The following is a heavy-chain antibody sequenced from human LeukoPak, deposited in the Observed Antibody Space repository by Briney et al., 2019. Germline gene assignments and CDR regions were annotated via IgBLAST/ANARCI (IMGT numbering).Heavy chain of an antibody. CDR3: AANTWHKTGWFDP. CDR2: IFYSGTS. CDR1: GGSVSNNNFY. V-gene: IGHV4-61*01. Sequence: SETLSLTCTVSGGSVSNNNFYWSWIRQPPGKRLEWIGYIFYSGTSNTNPSLKSRVTLSVDTSKNQFSLDLNAVTAADTVVYYCAANTWHKTGWFDPWGQGTLVTVSS. J-gene: IGHJ5*02.